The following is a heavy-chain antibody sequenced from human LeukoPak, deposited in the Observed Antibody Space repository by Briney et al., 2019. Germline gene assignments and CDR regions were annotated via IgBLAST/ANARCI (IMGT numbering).Heavy chain of an antibody. CDR2: IIPIFGTA. CDR1: GGTFSSYA. CDR3: ARGPWRSPSYSSSWYSSWYINY. D-gene: IGHD6-13*01. Sequence: GASVKVSCKASGGTFSSYAISWVRPAPGQGLEWMGGIIPIFGTANYAQKFQGRVTMTRDTSTSTAYMELSSLRSEDTAVYYCARGPWRSPSYSSSWYSSWYINYWGQGTLVTVSS. J-gene: IGHJ4*02. V-gene: IGHV1-69*05.